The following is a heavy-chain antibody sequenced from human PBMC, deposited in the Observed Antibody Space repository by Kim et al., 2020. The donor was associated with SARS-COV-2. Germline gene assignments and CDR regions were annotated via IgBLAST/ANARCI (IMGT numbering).Heavy chain of an antibody. CDR2: IYPGDSDT. Sequence: GESLKISCKGSGYSFTSYWIGWVRQMPGKGLEWMGIIYPGDSDTRYSPSFQGQVTISADKSISTAYLQWSSLKASDTAMYYCARVGCGGDCLPKPYYYFDYWGQGTLVTVSS. J-gene: IGHJ4*02. D-gene: IGHD2-21*01. V-gene: IGHV5-51*01. CDR1: GYSFTSYW. CDR3: ARVGCGGDCLPKPYYYFDY.